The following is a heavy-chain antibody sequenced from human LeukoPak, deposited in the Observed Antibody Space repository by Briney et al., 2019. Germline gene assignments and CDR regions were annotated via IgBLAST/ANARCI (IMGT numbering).Heavy chain of an antibody. J-gene: IGHJ3*02. CDR2: IDYRGGS. CDR3: ARDHPVADWAADI. Sequence: AETLSLTCSVSGCSISSHSWSWIRQAPGKGLEWIGYIDYRGGSNYNPALKSRVTISADPHKNQFSPKLTSVTAADTAIYYCARDHPVADWAADIWGRGTMVTVSS. V-gene: IGHV4-59*11. D-gene: IGHD3-9*01. CDR1: GCSISSHS.